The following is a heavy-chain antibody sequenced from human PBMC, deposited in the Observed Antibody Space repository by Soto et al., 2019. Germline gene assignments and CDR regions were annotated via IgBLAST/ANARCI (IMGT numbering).Heavy chain of an antibody. Sequence: SETLSLTCAVYGGSFSGYYWTWIRQPPGTGLEWIGEINHSGSTNYNPSLKSRVTISVDTSKNQFSLKLSSVTAADTAVYYCARATIMRAFDIWGQGTMVTVSS. V-gene: IGHV4-34*01. CDR1: GGSFSGYY. D-gene: IGHD1-20*01. CDR2: INHSGST. CDR3: ARATIMRAFDI. J-gene: IGHJ3*02.